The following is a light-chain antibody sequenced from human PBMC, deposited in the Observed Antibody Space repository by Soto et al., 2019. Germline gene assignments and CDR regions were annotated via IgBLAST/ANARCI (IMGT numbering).Light chain of an antibody. J-gene: IGKJ5*01. CDR3: QQYNTWPPIT. CDR2: RAS. Sequence: EIGMTQSPATVSVSPGERATLSCRASQSVSSNLAWYQQKPGQAPRLLMFRASIRAAGFPARFSGSGSGTEFNITISSLQSEDFAVYYCQQYNTWPPITFGQGTRLEIK. CDR1: QSVSSN. V-gene: IGKV3-15*01.